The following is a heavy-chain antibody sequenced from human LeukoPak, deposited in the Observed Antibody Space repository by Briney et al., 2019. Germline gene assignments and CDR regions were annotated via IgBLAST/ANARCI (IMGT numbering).Heavy chain of an antibody. CDR2: ISSGSSYI. Sequence: GGSLRLSCAASGFTFSSYSMNWVRQAPGKGLEWVSSISSGSSYIYYADSVKGRFTISRDNAKNSLYLQMNSLRAEDTAVYYCARDLLDEYDILTGYLDYWGQGTLVTVSS. J-gene: IGHJ4*02. CDR3: ARDLLDEYDILTGYLDY. V-gene: IGHV3-21*01. CDR1: GFTFSSYS. D-gene: IGHD3-9*01.